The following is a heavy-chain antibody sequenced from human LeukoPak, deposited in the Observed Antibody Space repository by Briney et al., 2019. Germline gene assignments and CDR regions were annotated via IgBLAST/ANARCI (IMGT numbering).Heavy chain of an antibody. CDR2: FDPEDGET. CDR3: ATEALCSGGSCRYYFDY. Sequence: ASVKVSCXVSGYTLTELSMHWVRQAPGKGLEWMGGFDPEDGETIYAQKFQGRVTMTEDTSTDTAYMELSSLRSEDTAVYYCATEALCSGGSCRYYFDYWGQGTLVTVSS. D-gene: IGHD2-15*01. CDR1: GYTLTELS. J-gene: IGHJ4*02. V-gene: IGHV1-24*01.